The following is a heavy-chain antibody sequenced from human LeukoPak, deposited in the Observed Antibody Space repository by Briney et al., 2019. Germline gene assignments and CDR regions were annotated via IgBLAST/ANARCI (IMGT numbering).Heavy chain of an antibody. V-gene: IGHV1-18*01. D-gene: IGHD5-24*01. CDR2: ISAYNGNT. CDR1: GYTFTSYG. Sequence: ASVKVSCKASGYTFTSYGISWVRQAPGQGLEWMGWISAYNGNTNYAQKLQGRVTMTTDTSTSTAYMELRSLRSADTAVYYCTRAALSNYFNAFDIWGQGTMVTVSS. J-gene: IGHJ3*02. CDR3: TRAALSNYFNAFDI.